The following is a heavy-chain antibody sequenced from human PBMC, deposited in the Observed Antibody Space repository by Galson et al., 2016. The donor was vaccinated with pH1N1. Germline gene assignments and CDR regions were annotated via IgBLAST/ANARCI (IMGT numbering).Heavy chain of an antibody. CDR1: GFTFIDYA. D-gene: IGHD6-19*01. Sequence: SLRLSCAASGFTFIDYAMSWVRQAPGKGLEWVSVISGRGDVTYYTDSVKGRFTISSDSSRNTVYLQMNTLGAEDTAIYYCARLKLYSSPNWFDPWGQGTLVTVSS. J-gene: IGHJ5*02. CDR2: ISGRGDVT. V-gene: IGHV3-23*01. CDR3: ARLKLYSSPNWFDP.